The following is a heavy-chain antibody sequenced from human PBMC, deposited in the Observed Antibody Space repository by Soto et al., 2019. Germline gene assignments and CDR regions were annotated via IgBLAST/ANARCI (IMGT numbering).Heavy chain of an antibody. Sequence: EVQLVESGGGLVKPGGSLRLSCAASGFTFSNTWMSWVRQAPGKGLEWIGRIKSKTDGGTTDYAAPLKGRFTISRDDSKNTLYLQMNSLKTEVTAMYYCRSYYDWVRGYWGQGTLVTVSS. CDR1: GFTFSNTW. CDR3: RSYYDWVRGY. CDR2: IKSKTDGGTT. V-gene: IGHV3-15*01. D-gene: IGHD3-9*01. J-gene: IGHJ4*02.